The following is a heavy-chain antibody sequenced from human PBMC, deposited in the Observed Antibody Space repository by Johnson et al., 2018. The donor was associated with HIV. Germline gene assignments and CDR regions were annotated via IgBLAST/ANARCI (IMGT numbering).Heavy chain of an antibody. Sequence: QVQLVESGGGLVKPGGSLRLSCAASGFTFSDYYMSWIRQAPGKGLEWVSYISSSGSTIYYADSVKGRFTISRDNATNSLYLQMNSLRAEDTAVYYCAKGGPLGWELPEETVGAFDIWGQGTMVTVSS. J-gene: IGHJ3*02. D-gene: IGHD1-26*01. CDR2: ISSSGSTI. CDR1: GFTFSDYY. V-gene: IGHV3-11*04. CDR3: AKGGPLGWELPEETVGAFDI.